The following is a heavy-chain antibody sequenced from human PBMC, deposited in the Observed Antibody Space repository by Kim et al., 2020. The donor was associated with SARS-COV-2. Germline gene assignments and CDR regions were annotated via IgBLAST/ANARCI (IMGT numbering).Heavy chain of an antibody. J-gene: IGHJ4*02. V-gene: IGHV3-23*01. D-gene: IGHD3-22*01. CDR3: AKEGMIVVVIGGGYFDY. Sequence: GGSLRLSCAASGFTFSSYAMSWVRQAPGKGLEWVSAISGSGGSTYYADSVKGRFTISRDNSKNTLYLQMNSLRAEDTAGYYCAKEGMIVVVIGGGYFDYWGQGALVTVSS. CDR1: GFTFSSYA. CDR2: ISGSGGST.